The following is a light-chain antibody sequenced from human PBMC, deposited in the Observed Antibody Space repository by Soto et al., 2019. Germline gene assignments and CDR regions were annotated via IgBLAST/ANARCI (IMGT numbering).Light chain of an antibody. Sequence: EIVMTQSPATLSVSPGERATLSCRASQSVSSNLAWYQQKPGQAPRRLIYGASTRATDIPARFSGSGSGTEFTLTISSLQSEDFAVYYCQQYNNWPPYTFGQGTKLEIK. J-gene: IGKJ2*01. CDR2: GAS. CDR3: QQYNNWPPYT. V-gene: IGKV3-15*01. CDR1: QSVSSN.